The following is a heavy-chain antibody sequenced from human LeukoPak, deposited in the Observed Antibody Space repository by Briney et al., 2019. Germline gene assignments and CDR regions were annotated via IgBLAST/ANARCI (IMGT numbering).Heavy chain of an antibody. V-gene: IGHV3-30-3*01. J-gene: IGHJ4*02. CDR2: ISYDGSNK. Sequence: PGRSLRLPCAASGFTFSSYAMHWVRQAPGKGPEWVAVISYDGSNKYYADFVKGRFTISRDNSKNTLYLQMNSLRAEDTAVYYCARELDYWGQGTLVTVSS. CDR1: GFTFSSYA. CDR3: ARELDY.